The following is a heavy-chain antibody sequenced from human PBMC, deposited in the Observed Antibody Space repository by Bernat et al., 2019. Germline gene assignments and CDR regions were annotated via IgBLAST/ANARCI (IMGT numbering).Heavy chain of an antibody. J-gene: IGHJ3*02. D-gene: IGHD2-15*01. CDR3: ARRVGYCSGGSCSHDAFDI. CDR2: ISSSSSYT. CDR1: GFTFSDYY. Sequence: QVQLVESGGGLVKPGGSLRLSCAASGFTFSDYYMSWIRQAPGKGLDWVSYISSSSSYTNYADSVKGRFTISRDNAKNSLYLQMNSLRAEDTAVYYCARRVGYCSGGSCSHDAFDIWGQGTMVTVSS. V-gene: IGHV3-11*06.